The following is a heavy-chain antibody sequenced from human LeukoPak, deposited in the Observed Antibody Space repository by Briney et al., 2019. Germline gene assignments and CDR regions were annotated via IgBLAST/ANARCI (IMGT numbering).Heavy chain of an antibody. V-gene: IGHV1-46*01. CDR2: MNPSGGST. CDR1: GYTFTNYY. D-gene: IGHD6-13*01. J-gene: IGHJ4*02. CDR3: ARDPRRGAYSSSWYFDY. Sequence: ASVKVSCKASGYTFTNYYMHWVRQAPGQGLEWMGIMNPSGGSTNYTQKFQGRVTMTRDTSTSTVYMELSSLRSEDTAVYYCARDPRRGAYSSSWYFDYWGQGALVTVSS.